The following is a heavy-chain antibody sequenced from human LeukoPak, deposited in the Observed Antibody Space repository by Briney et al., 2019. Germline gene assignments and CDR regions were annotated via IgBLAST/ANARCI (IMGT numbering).Heavy chain of an antibody. CDR2: ISGSSSDT. J-gene: IGHJ3*01. CDR3: AKGYNSGWGDAFDV. Sequence: GGSLRLSGAASGFSFSNYAMSWVRQAPGKGLEWVSLISGSSSDTYYADSVKGRFTISRDNSKNTLSLRMNSLRAEDTALYYCAKGYNSGWGDAFDVWGQGTVVTVSS. CDR1: GFSFSNYA. D-gene: IGHD6-19*01. V-gene: IGHV3-23*01.